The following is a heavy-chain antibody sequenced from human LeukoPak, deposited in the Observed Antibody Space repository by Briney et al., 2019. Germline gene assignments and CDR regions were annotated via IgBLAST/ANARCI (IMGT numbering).Heavy chain of an antibody. CDR3: ARDPRVDHSGMDV. CDR2: IFSDDTT. V-gene: IGHV3-66*01. J-gene: IGHJ6*02. Sequence: GGSLRLSCAASGSTVSSNYMNWVRQGPGKGLEWISTIFSDDTTYYADSVKGRFIISRDNFKNTLYLQMSSLRVEDTAVYYCARDPRVDHSGMDVWGQGTTVTVSS. CDR1: GSTVSSNY. D-gene: IGHD2-15*01.